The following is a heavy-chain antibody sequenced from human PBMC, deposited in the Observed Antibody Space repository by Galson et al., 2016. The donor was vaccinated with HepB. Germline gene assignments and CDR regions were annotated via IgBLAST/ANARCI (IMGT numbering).Heavy chain of an antibody. CDR1: GFTFSTYW. CDR2: INQDGSGK. D-gene: IGHD2-15*01. Sequence: SLRLSCAASGFTFSTYWMSWVRQAPGKGLEWVANINQDGSGKYYVDSVKGRFTISRDHAKNSLYLQMNSLGAEDTAVYYCARDFHCSGGTCYTFDSWGQGTLITVSS. CDR3: ARDFHCSGGTCYTFDS. V-gene: IGHV3-7*01. J-gene: IGHJ4*02.